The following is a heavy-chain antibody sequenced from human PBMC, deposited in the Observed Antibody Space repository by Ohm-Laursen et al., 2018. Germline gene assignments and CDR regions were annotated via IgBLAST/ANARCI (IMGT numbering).Heavy chain of an antibody. CDR1: GYTFTSYD. J-gene: IGHJ4*02. CDR2: MNSDNGDT. Sequence: SSVKVSCKASGYTFTSYDIDWVRQAAGRGLVWMGWMNSDNGDTGYAHEFQGRVTMTRNTSISTAYMELSSLTSEDTAVYYCTRGRHYYDTNGLGDYWGQGTLVTVSS. CDR3: TRGRHYYDTNGLGDY. D-gene: IGHD3-22*01. V-gene: IGHV1-8*01.